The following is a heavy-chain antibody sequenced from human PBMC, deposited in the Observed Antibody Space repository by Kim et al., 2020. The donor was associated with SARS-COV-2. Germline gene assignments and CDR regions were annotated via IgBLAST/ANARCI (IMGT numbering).Heavy chain of an antibody. CDR2: ISSSSSYI. D-gene: IGHD3-10*01. CDR3: ANYYGLGSRRFSGGMDV. J-gene: IGHJ6*02. V-gene: IGHV3-21*01. Sequence: GGSLRLSCAASGFTFSSYSMNWVRQAPGKGLEWVSYISSSSSYIYYADSVKGRFTISRDNAKNSLYLQMNSLRAEDTAVYYCANYYGLGSRRFSGGMDVWGQGTTVPVSS. CDR1: GFTFSSYS.